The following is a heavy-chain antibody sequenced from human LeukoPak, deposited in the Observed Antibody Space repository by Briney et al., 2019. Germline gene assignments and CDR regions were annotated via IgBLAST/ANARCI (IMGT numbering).Heavy chain of an antibody. CDR3: ARGDYGSGSLYFDY. CDR1: GGSISSYY. J-gene: IGHJ4*02. Sequence: PSETLSLTCTVSGGSISSYYWSWIRQPPGKGLEWIGYIYYTGSTNYNPSLKSRITISVDTSKKQFSLKLSSVTAADTAVYYCARGDYGSGSLYFDYWGQGTLVTVSS. CDR2: IYYTGST. D-gene: IGHD3-10*01. V-gene: IGHV4-59*01.